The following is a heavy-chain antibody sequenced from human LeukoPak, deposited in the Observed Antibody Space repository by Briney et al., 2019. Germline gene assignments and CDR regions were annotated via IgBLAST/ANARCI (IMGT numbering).Heavy chain of an antibody. Sequence: PGGSLRLSCAASGFSVSSNYINWVRQAPGKGLEWVSVSYSGGSTYYADSVKGRFTISRDNSKNTLYLQLNSLTAEDTAVYYCARGGASELYYFDYWGQGTLVTVSS. CDR2: SYSGGST. V-gene: IGHV3-53*01. D-gene: IGHD2-15*01. J-gene: IGHJ4*02. CDR1: GFSVSSNY. CDR3: ARGGASELYYFDY.